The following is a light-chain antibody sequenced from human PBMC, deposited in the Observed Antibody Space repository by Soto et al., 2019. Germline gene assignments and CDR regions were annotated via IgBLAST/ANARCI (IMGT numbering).Light chain of an antibody. Sequence: DVVMTQSPLSLPVTLGQPASISCRSSQSLVYSDGNTSLNWFQHRPGKSTKRPIDKVAHRDSGVPDRLSGSGSGTDFTLKISRVEAEDVGVCYCMQGTHWPPGANLAYTFGQGTKLEIK. J-gene: IGKJ2*01. CDR3: MQGTHWPPGANLAYT. CDR2: KVA. CDR1: QSLVYSDGNTS. V-gene: IGKV2-30*01.